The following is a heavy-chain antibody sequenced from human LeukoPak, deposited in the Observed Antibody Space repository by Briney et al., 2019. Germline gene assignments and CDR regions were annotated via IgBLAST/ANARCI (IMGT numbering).Heavy chain of an antibody. Sequence: ETLSLTCAVYGGSFSGYYWSWFRQPPGKGLEWIGEINHSGSTNYNPSLKSRVTLAVDPSQKQFSLKLSSVAAADTAVYYCASGSEQQLVYYYYGMDVWGQGNTVTVSS. CDR2: INHSGST. D-gene: IGHD6-13*01. CDR3: ASGSEQQLVYYYYGMDV. V-gene: IGHV4-34*01. J-gene: IGHJ6*02. CDR1: GGSFSGYY.